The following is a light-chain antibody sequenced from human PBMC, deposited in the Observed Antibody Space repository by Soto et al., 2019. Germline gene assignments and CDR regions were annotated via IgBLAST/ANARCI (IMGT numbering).Light chain of an antibody. V-gene: IGKV3-15*01. CDR2: TAS. CDR3: QQYNGWPLT. Sequence: EVVMTQSPATLSVSPGERATLSCRASQSVKVHLAWYQQTPGRSPRLLMHTASSRATGIPARFSGSGSGTEFTLTISSLQSEDFAFYYCQQYNGWPLTCGGGTKVEIK. CDR1: QSVKVH. J-gene: IGKJ4*01.